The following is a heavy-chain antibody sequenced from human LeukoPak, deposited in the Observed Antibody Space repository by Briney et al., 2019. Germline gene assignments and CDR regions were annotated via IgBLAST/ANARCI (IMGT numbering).Heavy chain of an antibody. V-gene: IGHV1-24*01. CDR2: FDPEDGET. CDR1: GYTLTELS. J-gene: IGHJ6*02. Sequence: ASVKVSCKVSGYTLTELSMHWVRQAPGKGLEWMGGFDPEDGETIYAQKFQGRVTMTEDTSTDTAYMELSSLRSDDTAVYYCARNHYYDILTGYVTYGMDVWGQGTTVTVSS. D-gene: IGHD3-9*01. CDR3: ARNHYYDILTGYVTYGMDV.